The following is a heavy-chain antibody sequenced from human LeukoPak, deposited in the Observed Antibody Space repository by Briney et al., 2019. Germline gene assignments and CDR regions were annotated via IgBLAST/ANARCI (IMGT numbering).Heavy chain of an antibody. CDR1: GRSISRYH. J-gene: IGHJ3*02. Sequence: SETLLLTCTVSGRSISRYHWSWIRQPPGKGLEWIGYIYYSGSTNYNPSLKSRVTISADTSKNQFSLKLSSVTAAETAVYYCAREGTSSYFRDAFDIWGQGTMVTVSS. CDR3: AREGTSSYFRDAFDI. V-gene: IGHV4-59*01. CDR2: IYYSGST. D-gene: IGHD2-2*01.